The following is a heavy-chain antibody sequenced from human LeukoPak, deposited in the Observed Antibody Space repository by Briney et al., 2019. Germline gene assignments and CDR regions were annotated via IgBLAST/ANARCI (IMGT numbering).Heavy chain of an antibody. J-gene: IGHJ4*02. V-gene: IGHV3-23*01. Sequence: GGSLRLSCAASGFSFSTFAMNWVRQVPGKGLEWVSGISGRGGDTYDAGSVRGRFTISRDDSKNTLYLQMTSLRVEDTAIYYCAKDRGFTLRDGGMLDYWGQGTLVTVSS. CDR2: ISGRGGDT. CDR1: GFSFSTFA. D-gene: IGHD5-24*01. CDR3: AKDRGFTLRDGGMLDY.